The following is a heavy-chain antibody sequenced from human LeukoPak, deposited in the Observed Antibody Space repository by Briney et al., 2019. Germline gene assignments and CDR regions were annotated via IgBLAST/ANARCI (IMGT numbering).Heavy chain of an antibody. CDR2: ISYDGSNK. Sequence: PGGSLRLSCAASGFSFSSYGMHWVRQAPGKGLEWVAVISYDGSNKYYADSVKGRFTISRDNSKKTLYLQMNSLRAEDTAVYYYAKWDLYYDSSGYQPRPEYFQHWGQGTLVTVSS. CDR1: GFSFSSYG. J-gene: IGHJ1*01. D-gene: IGHD3-22*01. CDR3: AKWDLYYDSSGYQPRPEYFQH. V-gene: IGHV3-30*18.